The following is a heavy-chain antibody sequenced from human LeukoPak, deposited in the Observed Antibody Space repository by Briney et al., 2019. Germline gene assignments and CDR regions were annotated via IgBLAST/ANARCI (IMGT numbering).Heavy chain of an antibody. CDR1: GFTFSSYA. V-gene: IGHV3-23*01. Sequence: GGSLRLSCAASGFTFSSYAMSWVRQAPGKGLEWVSAISGSGGSTYYADSVKGRFTISRDNSKNTLYLQMNSLRAEDTAVYYCARAGYYDFWSGYYRYFDYWGQGTLVTVSS. J-gene: IGHJ4*02. CDR3: ARAGYYDFWSGYYRYFDY. CDR2: ISGSGGST. D-gene: IGHD3-3*01.